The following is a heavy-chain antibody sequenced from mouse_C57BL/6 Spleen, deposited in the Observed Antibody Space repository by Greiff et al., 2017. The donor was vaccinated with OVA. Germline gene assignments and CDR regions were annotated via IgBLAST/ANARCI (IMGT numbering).Heavy chain of an antibody. Sequence: EVKLVESGEGLVKPGGSLKLSCAASGFTFSSYAMSWVRQTPEKRLEWVAYISSGGDYIYYADTVKGRFTISRDNARNTLYLQMSSLKSEDTAMYYCTRGYDYDWYFDVWGTGTTVTVSS. CDR1: GFTFSSYA. J-gene: IGHJ1*03. CDR3: TRGYDYDWYFDV. V-gene: IGHV5-9-1*02. D-gene: IGHD2-4*01. CDR2: ISSGGDYI.